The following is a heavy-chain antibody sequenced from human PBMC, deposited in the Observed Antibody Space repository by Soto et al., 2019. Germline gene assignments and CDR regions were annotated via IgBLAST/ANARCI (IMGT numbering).Heavy chain of an antibody. V-gene: IGHV4-4*02. CDR2: ISHSGIT. J-gene: IGHJ4*02. CDR1: GDSISRSHW. D-gene: IGHD3-22*01. CDR3: ARLRYVRRGFDH. Sequence: QVQLQESGPGLVRPSGALSVTCSVSGDSISRSHWWSWVRQSPGKGLEWIGEISHSGITNYNPSLKSRVTISVDKSKNPLSLKLTSVTAADTAVYYCARLRYVRRGFDHWGQGTLVSVSS.